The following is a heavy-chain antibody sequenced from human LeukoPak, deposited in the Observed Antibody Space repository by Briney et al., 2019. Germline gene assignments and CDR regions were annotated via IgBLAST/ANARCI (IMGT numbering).Heavy chain of an antibody. CDR3: VRDRRWGAIDY. CDR2: INHSGST. CDR1: GGSFSGYY. V-gene: IGHV4-34*01. J-gene: IGHJ4*02. Sequence: PSETLSLTCAVYGGSFSGYYWSWIRQPPGKGLEWIGEINHSGSTNYNPSLKSRVTISVDTSKNQFSLKLSSVTAADTAVYYCVRDRRWGAIDYWGQGTLVTVSS. D-gene: IGHD1-26*01.